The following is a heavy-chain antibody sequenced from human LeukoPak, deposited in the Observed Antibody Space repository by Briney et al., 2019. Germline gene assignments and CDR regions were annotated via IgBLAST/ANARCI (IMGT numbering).Heavy chain of an antibody. Sequence: ASETLSLTCAVYGGSFSGYYWSWIRQPPGKGLEWIGEINHSGSTNYNPSLKSRVTISVDTSKNQFSLKLSSVTAADTAVYYCARDRGWGYYDSSGLDYWGQGTLVTVSS. J-gene: IGHJ4*02. V-gene: IGHV4-34*01. D-gene: IGHD3-22*01. CDR1: GGSFSGYY. CDR3: ARDRGWGYYDSSGLDY. CDR2: INHSGST.